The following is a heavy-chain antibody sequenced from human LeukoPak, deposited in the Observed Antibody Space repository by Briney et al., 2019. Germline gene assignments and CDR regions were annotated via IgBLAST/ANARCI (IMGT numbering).Heavy chain of an antibody. D-gene: IGHD3-10*01. Sequence: ASVKVSCKVSGYTLTELSMHWVRQAPGKGLEWMGGFDPEDGETIYAQKFQGRVTMTEDTSTDTAYMELSSLRSEDTAVYYCATVPLRRFGELLWAFDIWGQGTMVTVSS. CDR2: FDPEDGET. CDR1: GYTLTELS. CDR3: ATVPLRRFGELLWAFDI. J-gene: IGHJ3*02. V-gene: IGHV1-24*01.